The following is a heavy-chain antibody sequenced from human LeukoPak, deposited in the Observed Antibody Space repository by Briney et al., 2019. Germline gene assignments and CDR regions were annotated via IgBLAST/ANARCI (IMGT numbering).Heavy chain of an antibody. D-gene: IGHD1-26*01. Sequence: EASETLSLTCTVSGYSISSSYYWGWIRQPPGKGLEWIGSIYYSGSTYYNPSLKSRVTISVDTSKNQFSLKLSSVTAADTAVYYCARDYSSVGATGGYWGQGTLVTVSS. V-gene: IGHV4-38-2*02. CDR2: IYYSGST. CDR1: GYSISSSYY. CDR3: ARDYSSVGATGGY. J-gene: IGHJ4*02.